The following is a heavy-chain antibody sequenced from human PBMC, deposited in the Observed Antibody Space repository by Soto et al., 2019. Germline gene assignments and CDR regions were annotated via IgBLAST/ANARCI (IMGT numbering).Heavy chain of an antibody. V-gene: IGHV1-69*13. J-gene: IGHJ6*02. D-gene: IGHD3-3*01. CDR3: ASVTIRYYYGMDV. CDR1: GGTFSSYA. CDR2: IIPIFGTA. Sequence: SVKVSCKASGGTFSSYAISWVRQAPGQGLEWMGGIIPIFGTANYAQKFQGRVTITADESTSTAYMELSSLRSEDTAVYYCASVTIRYYYGMDVWGQGTTVTVSS.